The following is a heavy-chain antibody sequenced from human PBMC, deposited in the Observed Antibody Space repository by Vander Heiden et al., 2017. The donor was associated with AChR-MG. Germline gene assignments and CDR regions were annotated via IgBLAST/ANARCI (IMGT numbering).Heavy chain of an antibody. J-gene: IGHJ2*01. CDR2: IYATGST. CDR3: ARGRDYVNLYFDV. V-gene: IGHV4-61*02. D-gene: IGHD4-17*01. Sequence: QLQLQESGPGLVKPSQTLSLTCTVSGASLATGADSWSWTRQPAGKELHGIGRIYATGSTGYNPSLKSRVTMSMDKSKNQFSLNVTSVTAADTATYYCARGRDYVNLYFDVWGRGTLVTVSS. CDR1: GASLATGADS.